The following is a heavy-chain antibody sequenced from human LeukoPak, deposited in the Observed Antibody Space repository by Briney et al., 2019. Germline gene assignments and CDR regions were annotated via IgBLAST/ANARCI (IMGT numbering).Heavy chain of an antibody. V-gene: IGHV1-18*01. CDR2: IIAYNGNT. CDR3: ARDYVLGSYRLPLDY. CDR1: GSTFTSYG. J-gene: IGHJ4*02. D-gene: IGHD3-16*02. Sequence: GDSVKVSCKASGSTFTSYGISWVRQAPGHGLEWMGWIIAYNGNTNYAQKLQGRVTMTTDTSTSTAYMELRGLRSDDTAVYYCARDYVLGSYRLPLDYWGQGTLVTVSS.